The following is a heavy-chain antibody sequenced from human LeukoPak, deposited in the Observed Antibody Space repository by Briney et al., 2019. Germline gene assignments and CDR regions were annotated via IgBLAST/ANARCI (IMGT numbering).Heavy chain of an antibody. V-gene: IGHV3-23*01. CDR1: GIAFSSYA. J-gene: IGHJ4*02. CDR2: ISGAGITT. CDR3: AKGSDYGDYIFNC. Sequence: GGSLRLSCAASGIAFSSYAMSWVRQAPGKGLEWVSGISGAGITTYYADSVKGRFTISRDNSENTLSLQMNSLRAEDTALYYCAKGSDYGDYIFNCWGQGTQVTVSS. D-gene: IGHD4-17*01.